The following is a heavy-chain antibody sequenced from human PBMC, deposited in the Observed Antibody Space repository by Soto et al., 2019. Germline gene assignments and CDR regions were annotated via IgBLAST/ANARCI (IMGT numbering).Heavy chain of an antibody. CDR1: GGTFSTYT. CDR3: SIGSWSAETFDV. J-gene: IGHJ3*01. V-gene: IGHV1-69*02. Sequence: QVHLEQSGAEVKKPGSSVKVSCKAAGGTFSTYTLIWVRQAPGQGLEWMGRIIPMLTVTNFAQKFQGRVTITADKSTSTAFMELTSLTSDDTAVYYCSIGSWSAETFDVWGQGTMVTVSS. D-gene: IGHD2-2*01. CDR2: IIPMLTVT.